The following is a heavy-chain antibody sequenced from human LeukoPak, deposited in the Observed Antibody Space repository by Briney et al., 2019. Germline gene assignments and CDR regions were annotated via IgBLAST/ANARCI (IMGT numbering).Heavy chain of an antibody. CDR2: ISSSGSTI. J-gene: IGHJ4*02. D-gene: IGHD1-26*01. Sequence: PGGSLRLFCAASGFTFSVYYMSWMRQARGGGLEWVAYISSSGSTIYYADSVKGRFTISRDNAKNSLYLQMNSLRAEDTAVYYCARSLGELPFDYWGQGTLVTVSS. CDR3: ARSLGELPFDY. V-gene: IGHV3-11*01. CDR1: GFTFSVYY.